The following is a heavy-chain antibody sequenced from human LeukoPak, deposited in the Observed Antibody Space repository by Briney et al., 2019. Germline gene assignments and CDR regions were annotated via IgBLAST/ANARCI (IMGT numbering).Heavy chain of an antibody. Sequence: GGSLRLSCSASGFIFSNYAMLWVRQAPGKGRECVSAISSNGGSTYYADSVKGRFTISRDNSKNTLYLQMSSLRAEDTAVYYCVKGKGIAVTSLDYWGQGTLVTVSS. CDR1: GFIFSNYA. V-gene: IGHV3-64D*06. CDR2: ISSNGGST. CDR3: VKGKGIAVTSLDY. D-gene: IGHD6-19*01. J-gene: IGHJ4*02.